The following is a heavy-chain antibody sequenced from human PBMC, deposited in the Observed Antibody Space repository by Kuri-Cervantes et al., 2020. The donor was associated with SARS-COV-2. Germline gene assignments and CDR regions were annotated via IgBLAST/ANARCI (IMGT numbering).Heavy chain of an antibody. J-gene: IGHJ4*02. D-gene: IGHD2-2*01. Sequence: LSLTCAASGFTFSSYSMNWVRQAPGKGLEWVSSISSSSSYIYYADSVKGRFTISRDNAKNSLYLQMNSLRAEDTAVYYCARYRAIPGGGLDYWGQGTLVTVSS. CDR1: GFTFSSYS. CDR3: ARYRAIPGGGLDY. CDR2: ISSSSSYI. V-gene: IGHV3-21*01.